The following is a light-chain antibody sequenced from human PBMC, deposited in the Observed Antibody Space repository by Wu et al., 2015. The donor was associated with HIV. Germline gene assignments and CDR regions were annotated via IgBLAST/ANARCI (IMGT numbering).Light chain of an antibody. CDR3: QQRTTSIA. V-gene: IGKV3D-11*02. CDR2: DAS. J-gene: IGKJ5*01. Sequence: EIVLTQSPGTLSLSPGERATLSCRASQSVSSNLAWYQQKPGQAPRLLIYDASTRAPGVPARFRGSGAGTDFTLTIDSLEPEDFAVYYCQQRTTSIAFGQGTRLDLK. CDR1: QSVSSN.